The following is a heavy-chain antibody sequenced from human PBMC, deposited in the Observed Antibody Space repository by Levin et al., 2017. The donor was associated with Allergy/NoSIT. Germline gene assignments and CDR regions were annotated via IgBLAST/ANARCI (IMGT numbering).Heavy chain of an antibody. Sequence: SETLSLTCTVSGASISGYHWNWIRQPPGKGLEWIGDIYYTGSTYYNPSLKTRVTISVDTSKNLFSLNLSSVTAADTAVYYCARDSYGFLFDYWGQGTLVTVSS. D-gene: IGHD5-18*01. CDR1: GASISGYH. CDR2: IYYTGST. V-gene: IGHV4-59*08. J-gene: IGHJ4*02. CDR3: ARDSYGFLFDY.